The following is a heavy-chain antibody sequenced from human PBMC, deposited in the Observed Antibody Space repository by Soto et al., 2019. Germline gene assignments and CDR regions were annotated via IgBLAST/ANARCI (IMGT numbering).Heavy chain of an antibody. D-gene: IGHD3-16*02. CDR3: TRPYVWRSYPIGAFDI. V-gene: IGHV3-49*05. Sequence: EVQLVESGGGLVKPGRSLRLSCIASGFTFVDYAMSWFRQAPGKGLEWVGFIRSKAYGGTTEYAASVKGRFTISREDCKSIANLQMDSLKPENPAVYYCTRPYVWRSYPIGAFDICGQGTMVTVSS. J-gene: IGHJ3*02. CDR1: GFTFVDYA. CDR2: IRSKAYGGTT.